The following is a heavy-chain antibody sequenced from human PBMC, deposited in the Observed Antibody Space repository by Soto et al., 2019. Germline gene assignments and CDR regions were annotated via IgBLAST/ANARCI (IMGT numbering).Heavy chain of an antibody. CDR3: TRDNGITIFGVASVWFDP. CDR1: GGTFSNYG. CDR2: IIPMFGTT. V-gene: IGHV1-69*06. J-gene: IGHJ5*02. D-gene: IGHD3-3*01. Sequence: SVKVSCKASGGTFSNYGISWVRQAPGQGLEWMGGIIPMFGTTNYAQKFQGRVIITADKSRSTAYMDLSSLRSEDTAVYYCTRDNGITIFGVASVWFDPWGQGTLVTVSS.